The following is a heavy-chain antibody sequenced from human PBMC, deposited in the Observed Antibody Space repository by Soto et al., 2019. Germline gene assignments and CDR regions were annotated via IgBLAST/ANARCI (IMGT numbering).Heavy chain of an antibody. J-gene: IGHJ5*02. CDR2: IYYSGST. V-gene: IGHV4-31*02. D-gene: IGHD2-21*02. Sequence: SETLSLTCTLSGGSMSSGAYYWSWIRQHPGKGLEWIGYIYYSGSTYYNPSLKSRVTISVDKSKSQFSLELRAVTAADTAVYYCATLPPRIVVMTTEIPSWGQGTLVTVSS. CDR3: ATLPPRIVVMTTEIPS. CDR1: GGSMSSGAYY.